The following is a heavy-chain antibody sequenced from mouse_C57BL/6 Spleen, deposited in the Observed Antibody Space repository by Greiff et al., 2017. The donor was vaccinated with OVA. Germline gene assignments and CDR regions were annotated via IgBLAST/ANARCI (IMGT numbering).Heavy chain of an antibody. J-gene: IGHJ4*01. CDR1: GYTFTSYW. CDR3: ANYGSSFYAMDY. V-gene: IGHV1-64*01. D-gene: IGHD1-1*01. CDR2: IHPNSGST. Sequence: VQLQQSGAELVKPGASVKLSCKASGYTFTSYWMHWVKQRPGQGLEWIGMIHPNSGSTNYNEKFKSKATLTVDKSSSTAYMQLSSLTSEDSAVYYCANYGSSFYAMDYWGQGTSVTVSS.